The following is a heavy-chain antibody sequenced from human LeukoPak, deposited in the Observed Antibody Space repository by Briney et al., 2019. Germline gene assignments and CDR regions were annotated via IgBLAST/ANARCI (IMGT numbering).Heavy chain of an antibody. CDR2: MNPNSGNT. CDR1: GYTFTSYD. J-gene: IGHJ6*03. Sequence: ASVKVSCKASGYTFTSYDINWVRQATGQGLEWMGWMNPNSGNTGYAQKFQGRVTITRNTSISTAYMELSSLRSEDTAVYYCARGEISGWGYYYYYYMDVWGKGTTVTVSS. CDR3: ARGEISGWGYYYYYYMDV. V-gene: IGHV1-8*03. D-gene: IGHD6-19*01.